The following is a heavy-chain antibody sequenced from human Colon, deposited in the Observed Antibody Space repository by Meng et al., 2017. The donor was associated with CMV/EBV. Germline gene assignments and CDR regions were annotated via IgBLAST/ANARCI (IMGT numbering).Heavy chain of an antibody. D-gene: IGHD5-18*01. Sequence: GGSLRLSCEASGFSFSTSSMHWVRQAPGKGLEYVSAISSDGRNKYYADSLKGRFTISRDNSKNTLYLEMGSLRREDMAVYYCASYTWIQLSIWGPGTLVTVSS. CDR3: ASYTWIQLSI. CDR2: ISSDGRNK. CDR1: GFSFSTSS. V-gene: IGHV3-64*02. J-gene: IGHJ4*02.